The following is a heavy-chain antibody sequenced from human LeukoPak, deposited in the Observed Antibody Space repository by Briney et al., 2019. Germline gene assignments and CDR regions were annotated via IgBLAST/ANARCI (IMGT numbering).Heavy chain of an antibody. CDR2: INHSGST. CDR3: ARGIYDFWSGYGPYYFDY. Sequence: SETLSLTCAVYGGSFSGYYWSWIRQPPGKGLEWIGEINHSGSTNYNPSLKSRVTISVDTSKNQFSLKLSSVTAADTAVYYCARGIYDFWSGYGPYYFDYWGQGTLVTVSS. D-gene: IGHD3-3*01. CDR1: GGSFSGYY. J-gene: IGHJ4*02. V-gene: IGHV4-34*01.